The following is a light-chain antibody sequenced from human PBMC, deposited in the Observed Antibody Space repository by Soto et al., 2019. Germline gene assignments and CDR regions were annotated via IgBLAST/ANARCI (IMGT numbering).Light chain of an antibody. Sequence: DIVMTQSPESLAVSLGERATINCKSSQSVLYSSNNKNHLAWYQQRPGQPPKLLFSWASTRESGVPDRFSASGSGTDFTLSIGSLQAEDVAVYYCQQYYSTPRTFGQGTKVDIK. V-gene: IGKV4-1*01. CDR3: QQYYSTPRT. CDR1: QSVLYSSNNKNH. CDR2: WAS. J-gene: IGKJ1*01.